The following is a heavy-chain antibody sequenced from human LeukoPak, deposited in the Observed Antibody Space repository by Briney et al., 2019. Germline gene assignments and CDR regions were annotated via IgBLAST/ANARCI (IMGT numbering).Heavy chain of an antibody. D-gene: IGHD3-22*01. V-gene: IGHV1-2*04. Sequence: GASVKVSCKASGYTFTGYYMHWVRQAPGQGLEWMGWINPNSGGTNYAQKFQGWVTMTRDTSISTAYMELSRLRSDDTAVYYCARSYYDSSGYYSPAGIMDVWGQGTTVTVSS. CDR2: INPNSGGT. J-gene: IGHJ6*02. CDR3: ARSYYDSSGYYSPAGIMDV. CDR1: GYTFTGYY.